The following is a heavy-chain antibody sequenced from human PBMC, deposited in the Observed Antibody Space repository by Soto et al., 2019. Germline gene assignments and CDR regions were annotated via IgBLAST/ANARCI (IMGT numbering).Heavy chain of an antibody. D-gene: IGHD6-13*01. V-gene: IGHV3-66*01. J-gene: IGHJ4*02. Sequence: EVQLVESGGGLVQPGGSLRLSCAASGFTVSSNYMTWVRQAPGKGLEWVSIIYSGGSTYYADSVKGRFTISRDSSKNTLYLQMNSLRAEDTAVYYCARVSAYSSSWSPDYWGQGTLVTVSS. CDR3: ARVSAYSSSWSPDY. CDR1: GFTVSSNY. CDR2: IYSGGST.